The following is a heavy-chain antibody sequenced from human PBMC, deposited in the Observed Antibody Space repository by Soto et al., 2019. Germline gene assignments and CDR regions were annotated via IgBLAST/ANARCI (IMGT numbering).Heavy chain of an antibody. J-gene: IGHJ5*02. CDR3: ARDPTWSNWFDP. D-gene: IGHD3-16*01. V-gene: IGHV3-23*01. Sequence: GGSLRLSCAASGFTFSNYAMSWVRQAPGKGLEWVSTLSSSSASIYYADSVKGRFTISRDNSKNTLYLQMDSLGAEDTAIYYCARDPTWSNWFDPWGQGTLVTVSS. CDR2: LSSSSASI. CDR1: GFTFSNYA.